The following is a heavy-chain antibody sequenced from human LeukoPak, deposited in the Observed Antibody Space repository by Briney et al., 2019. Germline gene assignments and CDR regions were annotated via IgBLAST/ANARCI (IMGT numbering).Heavy chain of an antibody. CDR1: GFTFSSYS. CDR3: AREGGSYYFDY. CDR2: ISSSSSYI. Sequence: GGSLRLSCAASGFTFSSYSMNWVRQAPGKGLEWVSSISSSSSYIYYADSVKGRFTISRDNAKNSLYLQMNSLRAEDTAVYYCAREGGSYYFDYWGQGTLVTVSS. J-gene: IGHJ4*02. D-gene: IGHD1-26*01. V-gene: IGHV3-21*01.